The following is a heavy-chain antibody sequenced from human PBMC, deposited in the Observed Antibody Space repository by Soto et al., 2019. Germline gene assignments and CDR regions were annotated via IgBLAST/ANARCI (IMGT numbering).Heavy chain of an antibody. Sequence: VQLLESGGGLVQPGGSLRLSCAASGFTFSSYAMHWVRQAPGKGLEWVAVISYDGSNKYYADSVKGRFTISRDNSKNTLYLQMNSLRAEDTAVYYCARSDLALFWSDSPWVGYFDYWGQGTLVTVSS. V-gene: IGHV3-30-3*01. CDR2: ISYDGSNK. CDR1: GFTFSSYA. J-gene: IGHJ4*02. D-gene: IGHD3-3*01. CDR3: ARSDLALFWSDSPWVGYFDY.